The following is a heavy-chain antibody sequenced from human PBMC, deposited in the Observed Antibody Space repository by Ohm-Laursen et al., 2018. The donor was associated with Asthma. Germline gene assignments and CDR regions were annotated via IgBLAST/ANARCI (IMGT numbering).Heavy chain of an antibody. V-gene: IGHV3-15*01. CDR1: GFTFSNAW. D-gene: IGHD3-3*01. CDR3: TTDPIFGVYYFDY. CDR2: IKSKTDGGTT. Sequence: SLRLSCAASGFTFSNAWMSWVRQAPGKGLEWVGRIKSKTDGGTTDYAAPVKGRFAISRDDSKNTLYLQMNSLKTEDTAVYYCTTDPIFGVYYFDYWGQGTLVTVSS. J-gene: IGHJ4*02.